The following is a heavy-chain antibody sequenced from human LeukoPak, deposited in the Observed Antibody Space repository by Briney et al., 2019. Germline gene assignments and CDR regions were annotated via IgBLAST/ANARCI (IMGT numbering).Heavy chain of an antibody. J-gene: IGHJ3*02. CDR3: ARRNTYGAFDI. CDR1: GGSISSGGYY. V-gene: IGHV4-31*03. CDR2: IYYSGST. Sequence: SETLSLTCTVSGGSISSGGYYWSWIRQHPGKGLEWIGYIYYSGSTYYNPSLKSRVTISVDTSKNQFSLNLSSVTAADTAVYYCARRNTYGAFDIWGQGTMVTVSS. D-gene: IGHD3-16*02.